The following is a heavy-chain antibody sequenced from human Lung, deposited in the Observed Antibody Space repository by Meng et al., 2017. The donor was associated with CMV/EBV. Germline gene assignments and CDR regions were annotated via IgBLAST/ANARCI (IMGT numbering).Heavy chain of an antibody. CDR2: IPHRGSS. D-gene: IGHD3-10*01. Sequence: QVQLRESGPALVKPSETLSLTGAVSGDSITNHNWWAWVRQPPGKGLEWIGEIPHRGSSAYNPSLKSRVSMSIDKSKNQFTLKLTSVTAADTAVYHCLRRSGGSVWGQGTLVTVSS. J-gene: IGHJ1*01. V-gene: IGHV4-4*02. CDR1: GDSITNHNW. CDR3: LRRSGGSV.